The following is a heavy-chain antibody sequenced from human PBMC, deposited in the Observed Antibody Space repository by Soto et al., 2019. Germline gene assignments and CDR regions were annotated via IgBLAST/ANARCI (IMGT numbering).Heavy chain of an antibody. CDR2: IIPIFGTA. D-gene: IGHD5-12*01. V-gene: IGHV1-69*13. CDR3: AREVATTGYYYYGMDV. J-gene: IGHJ6*02. Sequence: ASVKVSCKASGGTFSSYAISWVRQAPGQGLEWMGGIIPIFGTANYAQKFQGRVTITADESTSTAYMELSSLRSEDTAVYYCAREVATTGYYYYGMDVWGQGTTVTVSS. CDR1: GGTFSSYA.